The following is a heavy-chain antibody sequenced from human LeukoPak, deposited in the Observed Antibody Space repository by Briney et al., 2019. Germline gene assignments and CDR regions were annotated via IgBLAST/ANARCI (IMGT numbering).Heavy chain of an antibody. Sequence: ASVKVSCEASGYTFTSYDINWVRQATGQGLEWMGWMNPNSGNTGYAQKFQGRVTITADKSTSTAYMELSSLRSEDTAVYYCAREVYYYDSSGYYENNWGQGTLVTVSS. CDR3: AREVYYYDSSGYYENN. CDR1: GYTFTSYD. J-gene: IGHJ4*02. CDR2: MNPNSGNT. D-gene: IGHD3-22*01. V-gene: IGHV1-8*01.